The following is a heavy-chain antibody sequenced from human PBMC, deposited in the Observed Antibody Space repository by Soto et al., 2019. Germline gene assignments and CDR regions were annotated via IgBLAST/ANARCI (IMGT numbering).Heavy chain of an antibody. V-gene: IGHV1-69*08. CDR2: IIPILGIA. CDR3: ARDLPGGVYGSGSYEDYYGMDV. CDR1: GGTFSSYT. J-gene: IGHJ6*02. D-gene: IGHD3-10*01. Sequence: QVQLVQSGAEVKKPGSSVKVSCKASGGTFSSYTISWVRQAPGQGLEWMGRIIPILGIANYAQKFQGRVTITADKSTSXXYXEXXSLRSEDTAVYYCARDLPGGVYGSGSYEDYYGMDVWGQGTTVTVSS.